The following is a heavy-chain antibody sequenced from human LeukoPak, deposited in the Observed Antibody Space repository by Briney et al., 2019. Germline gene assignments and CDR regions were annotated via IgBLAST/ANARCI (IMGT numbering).Heavy chain of an antibody. CDR3: ARDQGDIAAAGLDGPPGEFDY. CDR1: GGSISSYY. J-gene: IGHJ4*02. Sequence: PSETLSLTCTVSGGSISSYYWSWIRQPPGKGLEWIGEINHSGSTNYNPSLKSRVTISVDTSKNQFSLKLSSVTAADTAVYYCARDQGDIAAAGLDGPPGEFDYWGQGTLVTVSS. V-gene: IGHV4-34*01. CDR2: INHSGST. D-gene: IGHD6-13*01.